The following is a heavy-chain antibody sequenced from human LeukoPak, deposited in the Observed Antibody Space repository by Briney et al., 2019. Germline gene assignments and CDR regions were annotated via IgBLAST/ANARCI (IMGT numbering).Heavy chain of an antibody. Sequence: SETLSLTCTVSGVSISSSNSYWGWIRQPPGKGLEWIGSIYTSGSTNYNPSLKSRVTMSVDTSKNQFSLKLRSVTAADTAVYYCARGGYYYDSSGRNFDYWGQGTLVTVSS. J-gene: IGHJ4*02. CDR2: IYTSGST. V-gene: IGHV4-39*07. CDR3: ARGGYYYDSSGRNFDY. CDR1: GVSISSSNSY. D-gene: IGHD3-22*01.